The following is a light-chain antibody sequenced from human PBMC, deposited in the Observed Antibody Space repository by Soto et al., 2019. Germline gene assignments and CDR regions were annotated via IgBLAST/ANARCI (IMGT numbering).Light chain of an antibody. CDR1: QSVSSN. CDR2: GAS. Sequence: EIIRPLSPGTLSMSPWESTPLSCKASQSVSSNLAWYQQKPGQAPRLLIYGASTRATGIPARFSGSGSGTEFTLTISSLQSEDFAVYYCQQYNNWPPLTLGGGTEVDIK. J-gene: IGKJ4*01. V-gene: IGKV3-15*01. CDR3: QQYNNWPPLT.